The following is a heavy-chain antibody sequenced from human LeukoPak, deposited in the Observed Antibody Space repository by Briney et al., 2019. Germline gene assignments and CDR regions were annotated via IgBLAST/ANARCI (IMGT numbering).Heavy chain of an antibody. J-gene: IGHJ4*02. Sequence: PSETLSLTCTVSGGSISSSSYYWGWIRQPPGKGLEWIGSIYYSGSTYYNPSLKSRVTISVDTSKNQFSLKLSSVTAADTAVYYCARGTTGYSGYDLDYWGQGTLVTVSS. D-gene: IGHD5-12*01. CDR2: IYYSGST. V-gene: IGHV4-39*07. CDR3: ARGTTGYSGYDLDY. CDR1: GGSISSSSYY.